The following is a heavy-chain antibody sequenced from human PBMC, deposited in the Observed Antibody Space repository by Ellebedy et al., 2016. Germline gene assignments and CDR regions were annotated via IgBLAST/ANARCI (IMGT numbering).Heavy chain of an antibody. CDR2: IYYSGST. V-gene: IGHV4-31*03. CDR1: GGSIRSGGYY. J-gene: IGHJ4*02. CDR3: ARHPIAALDY. Sequence: SETLSLTXTVSGGSIRSGGYYWSWIRQHPGKGLEWIGYIYYSGSTYYNPSLKSRVTISVDTSKNQFSLKLSSVTAADTAVYYCARHPIAALDYWGQGTLVTVSS. D-gene: IGHD6-6*01.